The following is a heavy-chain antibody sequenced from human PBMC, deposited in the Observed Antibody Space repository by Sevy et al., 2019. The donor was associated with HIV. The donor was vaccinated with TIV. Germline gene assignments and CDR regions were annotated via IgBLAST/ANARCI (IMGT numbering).Heavy chain of an antibody. CDR2: VYYTGGT. J-gene: IGHJ3*02. CDR1: GGSINSDH. V-gene: IGHV4-59*08. Sequence: SENLSLTCTVSGGSINSDHWNWIRQPPGKGLEWIGYVYYTGGTNYNPSLKNRVTISVDRTKNQFSLKLTSVTAADTAVYYCSRRNDFDIWGQGTMATVSS. CDR3: SRRNDFDI.